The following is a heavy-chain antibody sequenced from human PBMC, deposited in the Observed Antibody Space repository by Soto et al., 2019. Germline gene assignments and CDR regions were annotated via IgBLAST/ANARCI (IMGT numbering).Heavy chain of an antibody. CDR2: ISYDGSNE. Sequence: GGSLRLSCAVSGFTFSSYGMHWVRQAPGKGLEWVAHISYDGSNEHYVDSVKGRFTISRDNSKNTLYLQMNSLRTEDTAVYYCARALDFWSAYFDSWGQGSLVTISS. V-gene: IGHV3-30*03. CDR1: GFTFSSYG. J-gene: IGHJ4*02. CDR3: ARALDFWSAYFDS. D-gene: IGHD3-3*01.